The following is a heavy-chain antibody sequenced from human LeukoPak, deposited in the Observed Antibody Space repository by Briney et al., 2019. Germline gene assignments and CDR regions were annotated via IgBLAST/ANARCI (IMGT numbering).Heavy chain of an antibody. CDR1: GGSFSGYY. D-gene: IGHD1-1*01. J-gene: IGHJ4*02. Sequence: MPSETLSLTCAVYGGSFSGYYWSWIRQPPGKGLEWIGEINHSGSPNYNPSLKSRVTISVDKSRNHFSLNLSSVTAADTAVYYCARVNINNWHSCDYWGQGTLVTVSS. CDR2: INHSGSP. CDR3: ARVNINNWHSCDY. V-gene: IGHV4-34*01.